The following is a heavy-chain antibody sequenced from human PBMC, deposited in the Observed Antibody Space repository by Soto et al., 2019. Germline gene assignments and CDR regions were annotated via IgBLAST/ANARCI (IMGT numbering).Heavy chain of an antibody. V-gene: IGHV4-59*01. CDR3: ARTMSRALDFNSDAFDI. CDR1: GGSISSYY. CDR2: IYYSGST. Sequence: SETLSLTCTVSGGSISSYYWSWIRQPPGKGLEWIGYIYYSGSTNYNPSLKSRVTISVDTSKNQFSLKLSSVTAADTAVYYCARTMSRALDFNSDAFDIWGQGTMVTVSS. D-gene: IGHD1-1*01. J-gene: IGHJ3*02.